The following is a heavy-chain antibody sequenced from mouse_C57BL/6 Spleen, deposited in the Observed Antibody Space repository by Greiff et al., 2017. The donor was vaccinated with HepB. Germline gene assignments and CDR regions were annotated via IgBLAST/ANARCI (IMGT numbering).Heavy chain of an antibody. V-gene: IGHV1-50*01. CDR1: GYTFTSYW. CDR2: IDPSDSYT. D-gene: IGHD3-3*01. CDR3: ARSRDGYFDY. J-gene: IGHJ2*01. Sequence: QVHVKQPGAELVKPGASVKLSCKASGYTFTSYWMQWVKQRPGQGLEWIGEIDPSDSYTNYNQKFKGKATLTVDTSSSTAYMQLSSLTSEDSAVYYCARSRDGYFDYWGQGTTLTVSS.